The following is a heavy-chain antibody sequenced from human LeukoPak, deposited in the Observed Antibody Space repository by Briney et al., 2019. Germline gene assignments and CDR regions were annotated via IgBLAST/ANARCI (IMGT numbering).Heavy chain of an antibody. CDR3: AKGPYSSSWYDY. Sequence: VGSLRLSCAASGFTFSSYGMHWVRQAPGKGLEWGAVISYDGSNKYYADSVKGRFTISRDNSKNTLYLQMNSLRAEDTAVYYCAKGPYSSSWYDYWGQGTLVTVSS. D-gene: IGHD6-13*01. J-gene: IGHJ4*02. CDR2: ISYDGSNK. V-gene: IGHV3-30*18. CDR1: GFTFSSYG.